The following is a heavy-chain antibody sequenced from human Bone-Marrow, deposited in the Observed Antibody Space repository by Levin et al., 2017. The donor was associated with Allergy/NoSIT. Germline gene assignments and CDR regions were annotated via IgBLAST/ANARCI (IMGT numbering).Heavy chain of an antibody. J-gene: IGHJ4*02. D-gene: IGHD1-7*01. CDR3: ARAGSQLELRMFDY. CDR2: ISSSSNTI. V-gene: IGHV3-48*02. Sequence: PGESLKISCAASGFTFSSYSMNWVRQAPGKGLEWVSYISSSSNTIYYADSVKGRFTISRDNAKNSLYLQMNSLRDEDTAVYYGARAGSQLELRMFDYWGQGTLVTVSS. CDR1: GFTFSSYS.